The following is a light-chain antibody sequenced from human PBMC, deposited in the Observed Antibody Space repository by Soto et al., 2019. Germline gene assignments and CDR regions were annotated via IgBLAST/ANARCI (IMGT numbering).Light chain of an antibody. V-gene: IGLV2-14*01. Sequence: QSALTQPASVSGSPGQSITISCTGTSSDVGRYNYVSWYQQLPGKAPKLMIYEVTDGPSGVSNRFSGSKSGNTASLTFSGLQAEDEADYFCSSYTSSSTWVFGGGTKLTVL. CDR3: SSYTSSSTWV. J-gene: IGLJ3*02. CDR2: EVT. CDR1: SSDVGRYNY.